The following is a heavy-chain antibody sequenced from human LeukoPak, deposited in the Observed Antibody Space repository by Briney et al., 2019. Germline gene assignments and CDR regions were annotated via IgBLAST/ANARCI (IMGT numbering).Heavy chain of an antibody. Sequence: GGSLRLSCAASAFTFSSYAMSWVRQAPGKGLEWVAVISYDGSNKYYADSVKGRFTISRDNSKNTLYLQMNSLRAEDTAVYYCARAPEGYFDYWGQGTLVSVSS. V-gene: IGHV3-30*04. J-gene: IGHJ4*02. CDR3: ARAPEGYFDY. CDR1: AFTFSSYA. CDR2: ISYDGSNK. D-gene: IGHD1-14*01.